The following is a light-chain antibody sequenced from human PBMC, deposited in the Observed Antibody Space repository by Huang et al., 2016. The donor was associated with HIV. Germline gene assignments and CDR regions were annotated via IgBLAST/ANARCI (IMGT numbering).Light chain of an antibody. CDR3: QQRRDRPRSIT. J-gene: IGKJ5*01. V-gene: IGKV3-11*01. Sequence: EIVLTQSPATLSLFPGERATLSCRASQNVTTYLTWYKQKPGQAPRLLIYYASNRATGVPARFSGSGSGTDFTLTISSLEPEDFAVYYCQQRRDRPRSITFGQGTRLEIK. CDR1: QNVTTY. CDR2: YAS.